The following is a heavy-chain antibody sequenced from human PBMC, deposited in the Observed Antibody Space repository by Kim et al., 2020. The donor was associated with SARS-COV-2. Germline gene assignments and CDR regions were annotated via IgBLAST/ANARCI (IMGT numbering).Heavy chain of an antibody. J-gene: IGHJ4*02. V-gene: IGHV1-69*01. CDR3: AREAYYYDSSGYLDY. Sequence: QKFQGRVTITADESTSTAYMELSSLRSEDTAVYYCAREAYYYDSSGYLDYWGQGTLVTVSS. D-gene: IGHD3-22*01.